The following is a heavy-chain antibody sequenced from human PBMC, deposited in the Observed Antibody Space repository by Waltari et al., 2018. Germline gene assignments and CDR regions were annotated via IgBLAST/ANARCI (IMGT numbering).Heavy chain of an antibody. Sequence: QVQLQASGPGLVKPSETLSLTCTVSGGSISSYYWSWIRQPPGKGLEWIGYIYYSGSTNYNPSLKSRVTISVDTSKNQFSLKLSSVTAADTAVYYCASGRSSTYYYDSSAFDIWGQGTMVTVSS. CDR3: ASGRSSTYYYDSSAFDI. V-gene: IGHV4-59*01. CDR1: GGSISSYY. CDR2: IYYSGST. J-gene: IGHJ3*02. D-gene: IGHD3-22*01.